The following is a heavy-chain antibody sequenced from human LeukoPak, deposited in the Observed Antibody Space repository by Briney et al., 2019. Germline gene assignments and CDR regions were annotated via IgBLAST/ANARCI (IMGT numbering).Heavy chain of an antibody. V-gene: IGHV3-23*01. D-gene: IGHD1-1*01. CDR2: ISGSGGST. J-gene: IGHJ4*02. CDR3: AKVNDLGDFDY. CDR1: GFSFSSYA. Sequence: PGGSLRLSCAASGFSFSSYAMSWDRQAPGKGLEWVSAISGSGGSTYYADSVKGRFTISRDNSKNTLYVQMNSLRVEDTAVYYCAKVNDLGDFDYWGQGTLVTVSS.